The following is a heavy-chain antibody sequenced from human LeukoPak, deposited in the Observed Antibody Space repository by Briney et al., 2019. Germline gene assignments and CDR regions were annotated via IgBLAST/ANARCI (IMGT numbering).Heavy chain of an antibody. V-gene: IGHV1-46*01. CDR2: INPGGDNT. CDR3: ARIRDGYNDAYDL. J-gene: IGHJ3*01. Sequence: ASVKVSCKASGYTFTNYYIHWVRQAPGQGLEWMGLINPGGDNTNYAQNFQGRVTLTRATSTSTVYMELSSLRSEDTAIYYCARIRDGYNDAYDLWGQGTVVTVPS. D-gene: IGHD5-24*01. CDR1: GYTFTNYY.